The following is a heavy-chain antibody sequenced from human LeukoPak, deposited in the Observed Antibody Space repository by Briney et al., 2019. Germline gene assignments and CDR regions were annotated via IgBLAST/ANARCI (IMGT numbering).Heavy chain of an antibody. CDR1: GYTFTSSG. CDR2: ISAYNGNT. J-gene: IGHJ4*02. D-gene: IGHD3-3*01. Sequence: ASVKVSCKASGYTFTSSGISWVRQAPGQGLEWMGWISAYNGNTNYAQKLQGRVTMTTDTSTSTAYMELRSLRSDDTAVYYCARGITIFGVGLRGFDYWAQGTLVTVS. CDR3: ARGITIFGVGLRGFDY. V-gene: IGHV1-18*01.